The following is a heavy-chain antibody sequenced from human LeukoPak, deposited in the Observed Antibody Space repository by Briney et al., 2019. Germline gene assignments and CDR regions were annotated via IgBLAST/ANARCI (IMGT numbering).Heavy chain of an antibody. V-gene: IGHV4-59*08. Sequence: SEPLSLTCTVSGASITTYYRSWIRQPPGKGLEWIGYAHYRGRNNYNPSLKSRVTTSVDTSKSQFSLKLTSVTAADTAVYYCASQYFYDSSGYYFDFWGQGNLVTVSS. CDR1: GASITTYY. J-gene: IGHJ4*02. D-gene: IGHD3-22*01. CDR2: AHYRGRN. CDR3: ASQYFYDSSGYYFDF.